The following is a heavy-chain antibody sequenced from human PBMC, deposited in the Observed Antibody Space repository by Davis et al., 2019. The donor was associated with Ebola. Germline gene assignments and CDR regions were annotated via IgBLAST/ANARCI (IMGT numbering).Heavy chain of an antibody. J-gene: IGHJ4*02. CDR2: ITWNGVDI. CDR1: GFTFEDFA. V-gene: IGHV3-9*01. D-gene: IGHD5-24*01. Sequence: PGGSLRLSCEASGFTFEDFAMHWVRQAPGKGLDWISCITWNGVDIAYADSVRGRFTVSRDNARNSLYLQMDSLRAEDSALYYCARGTVATIEAYFDSWGQGTLVTVSS. CDR3: ARGTVATIEAYFDS.